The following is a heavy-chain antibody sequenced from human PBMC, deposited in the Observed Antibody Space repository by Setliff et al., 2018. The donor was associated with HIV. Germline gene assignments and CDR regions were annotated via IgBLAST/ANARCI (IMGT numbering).Heavy chain of an antibody. CDR1: GVSISSGSYY. J-gene: IGHJ4*02. D-gene: IGHD3-22*01. CDR2: IYYSGNT. CDR3: ARYNYDSRSMHVAH. V-gene: IGHV4-39*07. Sequence: PSETLSLTCAVSGVSISSGSYYWGWIRQPPGKGLECIGNIYYSGNTYYNPSLKSRVTMSVDTSKNQFSLKLSSVTVVDTAVYYCARYNYDSRSMHVAHWGQGTLVTVSS.